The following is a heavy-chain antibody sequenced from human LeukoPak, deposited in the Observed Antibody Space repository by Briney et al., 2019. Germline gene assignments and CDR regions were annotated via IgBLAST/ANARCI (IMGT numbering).Heavy chain of an antibody. D-gene: IGHD3-16*02. J-gene: IGHJ4*02. CDR3: ARDPYYDYVWGSYRYRWSYFDY. CDR1: GFTFSSYT. Sequence: GGSLRLSCAASGFTFSSYTMNWVRQAPGKGLEWVSSISSSSSYIYYADSVKGRFTISRDNAKNSLYLQMNSLRAEDTAVYYCARDPYYDYVWGSYRYRWSYFDYWGQGTLVTVSS. CDR2: ISSSSSYI. V-gene: IGHV3-21*01.